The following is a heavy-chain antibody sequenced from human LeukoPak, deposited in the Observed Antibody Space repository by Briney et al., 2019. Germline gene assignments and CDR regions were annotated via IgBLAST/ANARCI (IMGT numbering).Heavy chain of an antibody. CDR1: GFTFSSYG. CDR2: IRYDGSNK. J-gene: IGHJ4*02. V-gene: IGHV3-30*02. CDR3: AKGRQQQLAPDY. Sequence: PGGSLRLSCAASGFTFSSYGMHWVRQAPGKGLEWVAFIRYDGSNKYYADSVKGRFTISRDNSKNTLYLQMNSLRAEDTAVYYCAKGRQQQLAPDYWGQGTLVTVSS. D-gene: IGHD6-13*01.